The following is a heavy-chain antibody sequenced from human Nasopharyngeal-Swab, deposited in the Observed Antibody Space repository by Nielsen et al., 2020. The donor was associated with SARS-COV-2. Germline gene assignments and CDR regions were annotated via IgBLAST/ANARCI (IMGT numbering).Heavy chain of an antibody. Sequence: WIRQPPGKGLEWVAVISYDGSNKYYADSVKGRFTISRDNSKNTLYLQMNSLRAEDTAVYYCAREYRYGSGSYPLDYWGQGTLVTVSS. J-gene: IGHJ4*02. CDR2: ISYDGSNK. CDR3: AREYRYGSGSYPLDY. D-gene: IGHD3-10*01. V-gene: IGHV3-30-3*01.